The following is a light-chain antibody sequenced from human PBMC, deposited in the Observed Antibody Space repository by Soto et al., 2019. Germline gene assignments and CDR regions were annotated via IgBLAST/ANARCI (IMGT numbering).Light chain of an antibody. J-gene: IGKJ4*02. CDR2: GAS. CDR3: QQSDSPPLT. V-gene: IGKV1-39*01. CDR1: QSISTY. Sequence: DLQMTQSPSSLSASVGDRVTITCRASQSISTYLNWYQQKPGKAPELLIYGASSLQSGVPARFSGSGSRTDFTLTISNLQPDDFAAYYCQQSDSPPLTFGGGTKVEIK.